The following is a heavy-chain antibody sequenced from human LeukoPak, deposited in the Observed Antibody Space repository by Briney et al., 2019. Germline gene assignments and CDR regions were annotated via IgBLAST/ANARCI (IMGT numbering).Heavy chain of an antibody. CDR1: GGSISSGGYY. J-gene: IGHJ4*02. Sequence: SEALSLTCTVSGGSISSGGYYWSWIRQHPGKGLEWIGYIYYSGSTYYNPSLKSRVTISVDTSKNQFSLKLSSVTAADTAVYYCARDGYDSSGYPKTHYFDYWGQGTLVTVSS. CDR2: IYYSGST. V-gene: IGHV4-31*03. CDR3: ARDGYDSSGYPKTHYFDY. D-gene: IGHD3-22*01.